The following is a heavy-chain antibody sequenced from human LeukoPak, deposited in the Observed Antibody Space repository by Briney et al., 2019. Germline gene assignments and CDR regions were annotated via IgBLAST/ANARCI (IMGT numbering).Heavy chain of an antibody. CDR3: ARVPLRFLEPFDY. V-gene: IGHV4-34*01. D-gene: IGHD3-3*01. Sequence: PSETLSLTRAVYGGSVSGYYWSWIRQPPEKGLEWIGEISHRGRTHYTPSLQSRVTMSVDTSKNQFALNLNSVTAADTAVYYCARVPLRFLEPFDYWGQGILVTVSS. J-gene: IGHJ4*02. CDR1: GGSVSGYY. CDR2: ISHRGRT.